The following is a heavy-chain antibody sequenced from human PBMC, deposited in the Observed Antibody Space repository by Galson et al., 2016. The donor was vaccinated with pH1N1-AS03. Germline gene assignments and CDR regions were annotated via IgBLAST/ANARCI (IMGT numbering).Heavy chain of an antibody. J-gene: IGHJ5*02. CDR1: GGSISNYY. Sequence: SETLSLTCTVSGGSISNYYWTWIRQPPGKGLEWIGYTYYSGSTNYNPSLKSRVTISVDTSKNQFSLKLGSVTAADTAVYYCARDLGELLGWFDPWGQGTLVTVSS. D-gene: IGHD1-26*01. V-gene: IGHV4-59*01. CDR2: TYYSGST. CDR3: ARDLGELLGWFDP.